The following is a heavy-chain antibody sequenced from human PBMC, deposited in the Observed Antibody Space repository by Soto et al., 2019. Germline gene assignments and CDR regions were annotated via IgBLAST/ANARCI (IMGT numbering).Heavy chain of an antibody. D-gene: IGHD2-2*01. CDR1: GDYIHVGGYY. Sequence: SETLSLTCSVSGDYIHVGGYYWTWIRQRPGKGLEWMGYIYYTGKTYYNPSLESRLTMSVDRSKNQFSLRLTAVTAADTAVYFCGRDLTSNANCIDPWGQGTLVTVSS. CDR2: IYYTGKT. CDR3: GRDLTSNANCIDP. J-gene: IGHJ5*02. V-gene: IGHV4-30-4*01.